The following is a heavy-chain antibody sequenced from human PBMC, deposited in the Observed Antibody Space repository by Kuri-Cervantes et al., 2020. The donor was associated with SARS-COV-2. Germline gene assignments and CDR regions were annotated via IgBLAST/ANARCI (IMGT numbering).Heavy chain of an antibody. D-gene: IGHD2-15*01. CDR1: GFTFSSYA. CDR2: ISGSGGST. Sequence: ETLSLTCAASGFTFSSYAMSWVRQAPGKGLEWVSAISGSGGSTYYADSVKGRFTISRDNAKNSLYLQMNSLRDEDTAVYYCARGGGDVWGQGTTVTVSS. V-gene: IGHV3-23*01. CDR3: ARGGGDV. J-gene: IGHJ6*02.